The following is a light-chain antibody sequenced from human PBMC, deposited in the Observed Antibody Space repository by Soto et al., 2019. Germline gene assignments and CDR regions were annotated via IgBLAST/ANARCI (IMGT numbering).Light chain of an antibody. CDR1: SSNIGAGYD. CDR2: GNI. CDR3: QSYDRMLRGWL. J-gene: IGLJ3*02. V-gene: IGLV1-40*01. Sequence: QSVLTQSPSVSGAPGQRVTIYCAGTSSNIGAGYDVHWYQQVSGTPPKLLIYGNINRPSGVPARFSGSKSGSSASLAITGLQAEDEGDYYCQSYDRMLRGWLFGGGTKLTVL.